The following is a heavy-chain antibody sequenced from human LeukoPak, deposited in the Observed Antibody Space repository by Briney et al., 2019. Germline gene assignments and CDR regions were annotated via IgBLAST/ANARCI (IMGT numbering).Heavy chain of an antibody. V-gene: IGHV4-61*02. D-gene: IGHD1-1*01. J-gene: IGHJ6*03. Sequence: SETLSLTCTVSGGSISSGGYYWSWIRQPAGKGLEWIGRIYTSGSTNYNPSLKSRVTISVDTSKNQFSLKLSSVTAADTAVYYCAREPGVEVQLERPYYYYMDVWGKGTTVTVSS. CDR3: AREPGVEVQLERPYYYYMDV. CDR1: GGSISSGGYY. CDR2: IYTSGST.